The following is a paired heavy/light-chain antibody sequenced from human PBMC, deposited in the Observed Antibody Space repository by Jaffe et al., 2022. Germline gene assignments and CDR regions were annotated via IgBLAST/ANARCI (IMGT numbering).Light chain of an antibody. CDR2: GAS. Sequence: TVLTQSPGNLSLSPGEITTLSCRASQSVNSNYLSWYQQKPGQAPRLLIYGASSRATGIPDRFSGSGSGTEFTLTINRLEPEDFAVYYCQQYGNSLYTFGQGTKLEIK. V-gene: IGKV3-20*01. CDR1: QSVNSNY. J-gene: IGKJ2*01. CDR3: QQYGNSLYT.
Heavy chain of an antibody. CDR1: GYTFSSSW. V-gene: IGHV5-51*03. J-gene: IGHJ4*02. CDR2: IYPGDSDT. CDR3: ARVRGYGGYAVYFDY. D-gene: IGHD5-12*01. Sequence: EVQLEQSGAEVTKPGESLKISCKASGYTFSSSWIGWVRQMPGKGLEWMGIIYPGDSDTRYSPSFQGQVTMSADKSITTAYLQWSSLKASDTAIYYCARVRGYGGYAVYFDYWGQGTLVTVSS.